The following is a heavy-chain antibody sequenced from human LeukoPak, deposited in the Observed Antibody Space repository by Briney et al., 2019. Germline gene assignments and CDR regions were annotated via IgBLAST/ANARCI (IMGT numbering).Heavy chain of an antibody. Sequence: SVKVSCKASGFTFTSSAMQWVRQARGQRHEWIGWIVVGSGNTNYAQKFQERVTITRDMSTSTAYMELSSLRSEDTAMYYCAALSYCSGGSCRGYWGQGTLVTVSS. J-gene: IGHJ4*02. CDR3: AALSYCSGGSCRGY. V-gene: IGHV1-58*02. CDR2: IVVGSGNT. CDR1: GFTFTSSA. D-gene: IGHD2-15*01.